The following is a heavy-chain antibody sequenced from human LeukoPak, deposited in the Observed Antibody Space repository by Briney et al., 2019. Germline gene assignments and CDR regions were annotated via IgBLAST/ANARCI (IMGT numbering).Heavy chain of an antibody. J-gene: IGHJ4*02. CDR3: ARDRVGTAAGKRDYRFDY. CDR2: IYHSGST. V-gene: IGHV4-4*02. Sequence: PGGSLRLSCAASGFTFSSYWMTWVRQPPGKGLEWIGEIYHSGSTNYNPSLKSRVTISVDRSKNQFSLKLSSVTAADTAVYYCARDRVGTAAGKRDYRFDYWGQGTLVTVSS. D-gene: IGHD6-13*01. CDR1: GFTFSSYW.